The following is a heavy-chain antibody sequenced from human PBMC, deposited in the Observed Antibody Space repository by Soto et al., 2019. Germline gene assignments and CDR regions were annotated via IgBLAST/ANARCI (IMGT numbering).Heavy chain of an antibody. CDR1: GGTFSSYA. J-gene: IGHJ3*02. CDR2: IIPIFGTA. V-gene: IGHV1-69*13. Sequence: GASVKVSCKASGGTFSSYAISWVRQAPGQGLEWMGGIIPIFGTANYAQKFQGRVTITADESTSTAYMELSSLRSEDTAVYYCARYSGYGSAFDIWGQGTMVTVSS. CDR3: ARYSGYGSAFDI. D-gene: IGHD5-12*01.